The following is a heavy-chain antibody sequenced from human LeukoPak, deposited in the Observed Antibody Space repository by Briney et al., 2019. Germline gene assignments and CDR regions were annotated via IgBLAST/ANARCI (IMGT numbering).Heavy chain of an antibody. CDR2: VSAYNGNT. J-gene: IGHJ4*02. CDR1: GYTFTSYG. V-gene: IGHV1-18*04. CDR3: ARGPELERYFDWLPKPYYFDY. D-gene: IGHD3-9*01. Sequence: ASVTVSFTASGYTFTSYGISWVRQAPGQGLEWMGWVSAYNGNTNYAQKLQGRVTMTTDTSTSTAYMELRSLRSDDTAVYYCARGPELERYFDWLPKPYYFDYWGQGTLVTVSS.